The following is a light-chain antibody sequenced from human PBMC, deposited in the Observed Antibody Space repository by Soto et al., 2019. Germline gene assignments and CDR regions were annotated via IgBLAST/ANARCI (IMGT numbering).Light chain of an antibody. CDR1: QSVSSSY. CDR2: GAS. Sequence: EIVLTQSPGTLSLSPGERATLSCRASQSVSSSYLAWYQQKPGQAPRLLILGASSRATGIPDRFSGSGSGTDFTLTISRLEPEDFAVYYCQQYFTSPWTFGQGTKVEI. V-gene: IGKV3-20*01. CDR3: QQYFTSPWT. J-gene: IGKJ1*01.